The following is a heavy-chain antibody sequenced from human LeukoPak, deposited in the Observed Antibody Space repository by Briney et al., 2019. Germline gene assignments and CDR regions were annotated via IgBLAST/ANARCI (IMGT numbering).Heavy chain of an antibody. D-gene: IGHD3-22*01. V-gene: IGHV3-21*01. Sequence: GGSLRLSCRASGFIFGDYAMSWFRQAPGKGLEWVSSISSNSSYIYYADSMKGRFTISRDNAKNSLYLQMNSLRAEDTAVYYCARDPDYYDSSGYYGGFDYWGQGTLVTVSS. CDR1: GFIFGDYA. CDR2: ISSNSSYI. J-gene: IGHJ4*02. CDR3: ARDPDYYDSSGYYGGFDY.